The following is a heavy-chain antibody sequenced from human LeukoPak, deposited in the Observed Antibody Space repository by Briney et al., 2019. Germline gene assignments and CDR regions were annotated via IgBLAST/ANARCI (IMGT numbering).Heavy chain of an antibody. CDR2: INWNGGST. CDR1: GFTFDDYG. J-gene: IGHJ4*02. V-gene: IGHV3-20*04. D-gene: IGHD5-24*01. CDR3: ARDLEMATIGVFGY. Sequence: PGGSLRLSCAASGFTFDDYGMSWVRQAPGKGLEWVSGINWNGGSTGYADSVTGRFTISRDNAKNSLYLQMNSLRAEDTALYYCARDLEMATIGVFGYWGQGTLVTVSS.